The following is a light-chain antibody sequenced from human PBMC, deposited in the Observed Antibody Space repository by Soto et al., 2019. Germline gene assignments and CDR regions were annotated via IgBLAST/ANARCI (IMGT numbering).Light chain of an antibody. CDR3: RSYTTSTTLV. V-gene: IGLV2-14*03. CDR1: SSDIGAYNY. Sequence: QSALTQPASVSGSPGQSITLFCTGTSSDIGAYNYVSWYQQHPGKAPKLLIYDVTNRPSGVSDRFSGSKSGNTASLTISGLQAEDEADYYCRSYTTSTTLVFGGGTQLTVL. CDR2: DVT. J-gene: IGLJ2*01.